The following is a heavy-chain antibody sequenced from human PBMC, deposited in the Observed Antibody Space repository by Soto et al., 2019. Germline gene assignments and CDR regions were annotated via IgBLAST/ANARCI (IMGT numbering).Heavy chain of an antibody. CDR1: GGXICSYY. V-gene: IGHV4-59*08. CDR3: ARHNDS. CDR2: IYYSGST. Sequence: PSETLSLTCTVSGGXICSYYWSWIRQPPGKGLEWIGYIYYSGSTNYNPSLKSRVTISVDTSKNQFSLKLSSVTAADTAVYYCARHNDSWGQGTLVTVSS. J-gene: IGHJ4*02.